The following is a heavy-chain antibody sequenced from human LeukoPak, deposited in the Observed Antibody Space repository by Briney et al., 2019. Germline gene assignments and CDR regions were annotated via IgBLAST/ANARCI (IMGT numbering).Heavy chain of an antibody. D-gene: IGHD1-7*01. Sequence: SETLSLTCTVSGGSIRSSSYYWGWIRQPPGKGLEWIGSIYYSGSTYYNPSLKSRVTISVDTSKNQFSLKLSSVTAADTAVYYCARDRTGTTGVRFDPWGQGTLVTVSS. CDR1: GGSIRSSSYY. CDR3: ARDRTGTTGVRFDP. CDR2: IYYSGST. V-gene: IGHV4-39*07. J-gene: IGHJ5*02.